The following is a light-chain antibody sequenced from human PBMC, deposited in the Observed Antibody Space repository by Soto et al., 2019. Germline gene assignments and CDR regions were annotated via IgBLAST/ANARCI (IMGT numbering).Light chain of an antibody. J-gene: IGKJ1*01. Sequence: EIVLTQSPGTLSLSPGQRDTLSCRASESVSDNYLAWYQQRSGQAPRLVIYGASSRASAVPDRFSGSGSGADFTLTISRLEPEDFAVYYCQQYGSSGTFGQGTKVDIK. CDR2: GAS. CDR1: ESVSDNY. CDR3: QQYGSSGT. V-gene: IGKV3-20*01.